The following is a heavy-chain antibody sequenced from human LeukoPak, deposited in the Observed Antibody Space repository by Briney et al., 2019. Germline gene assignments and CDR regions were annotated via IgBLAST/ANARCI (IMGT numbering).Heavy chain of an antibody. V-gene: IGHV1-46*01. CDR3: ATGIVGGVDY. CDR1: GYAFTSYY. D-gene: IGHD1-26*01. J-gene: IGHJ4*02. Sequence: ASVKVSCKASGYAFTSYYMHWVRQAPGQGLEWMGIINPSGGSTSYAQKFQGRVTMTRDMSTSTVYMELSSLRSEDTAVYYCATGIVGGVDYWGQGTLVTVSS. CDR2: INPSGGST.